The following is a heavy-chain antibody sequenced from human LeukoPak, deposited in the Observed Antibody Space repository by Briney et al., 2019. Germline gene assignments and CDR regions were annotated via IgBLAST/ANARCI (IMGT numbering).Heavy chain of an antibody. CDR3: ARGEYYGSGSWGY. D-gene: IGHD3-10*01. CDR1: GYSFISYD. V-gene: IGHV1-8*02. Sequence: ASVKVSCKASGYSFISYDINWVRQAPGQGLEWMGWMNPNSGYAGFAQKFQGRVTSTRDTSTGTAYLERSSLRPEDTAVYFCARGEYYGSGSWGYWGQGTLVTVSS. J-gene: IGHJ4*02. CDR2: MNPNSGYA.